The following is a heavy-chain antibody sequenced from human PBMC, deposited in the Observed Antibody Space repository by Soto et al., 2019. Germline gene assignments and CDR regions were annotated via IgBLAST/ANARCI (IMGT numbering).Heavy chain of an antibody. CDR1: GDSVTISDYY. CDR2: IHYSGST. CDR3: AAHDSGGYYAEY. D-gene: IGHD3-22*01. Sequence: QLQLQESGPGLVKPSETLSLTCTVSGDSVTISDYYWGWIRQPPGKGLEWIGSIHYSGSTYYNPSLKSRVTISGDKSKKQFSLELTSVTAAGAAVYYCAAHDSGGYYAEYWGQGTLVTVSA. J-gene: IGHJ4*02. V-gene: IGHV4-39*01.